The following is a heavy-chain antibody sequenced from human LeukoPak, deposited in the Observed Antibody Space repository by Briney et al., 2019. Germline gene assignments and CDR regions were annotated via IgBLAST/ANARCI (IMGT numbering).Heavy chain of an antibody. CDR2: ISYDGSNK. D-gene: IGHD2-15*01. Sequence: PGGSLRLSCAASGFTFSSYGMHWVRQAPGKGLEWVAVISYDGSNKFYADSVKGRFTISRDNSKNTLYLQMNSLRAEDTAVYYCAKGARGGCSGGSCNPFDYWGQGTLVTVSS. V-gene: IGHV3-30*18. CDR1: GFTFSSYG. J-gene: IGHJ4*02. CDR3: AKGARGGCSGGSCNPFDY.